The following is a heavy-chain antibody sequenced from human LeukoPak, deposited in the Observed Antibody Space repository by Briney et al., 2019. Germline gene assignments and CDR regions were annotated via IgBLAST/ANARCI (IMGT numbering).Heavy chain of an antibody. CDR2: IFGSGGSP. J-gene: IGHJ4*02. V-gene: IGHV3-23*01. CDR3: GKTTVGYSSGQKPAWPVDY. Sequence: LGGSLRLSCEASGFTFGSHAMYWVRQAPGKGLEWVAGIFGSGGSPHYADPVKGRFTISRDNSRNTVYLQINSLRAEDTAVYYCGKTTVGYSSGQKPAWPVDYWGQGTLVTVSS. CDR1: GFTFGSHA. D-gene: IGHD5-18*01.